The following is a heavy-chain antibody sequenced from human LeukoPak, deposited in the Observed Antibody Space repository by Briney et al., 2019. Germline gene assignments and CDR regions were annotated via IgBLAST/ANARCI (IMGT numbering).Heavy chain of an antibody. V-gene: IGHV4-34*01. J-gene: IGHJ4*02. Sequence: SETLSLTCAVYGGSFSGYYWSWIRQPPGKGLEWIGEINHSGSTNYNPSLKSRVTISVDTSKNQFSLKLSSVTAADTAVYYRARGISHYSGWLPTPTMYFDYWGQGTLVTVSS. D-gene: IGHD6-19*01. CDR3: ARGISHYSGWLPTPTMYFDY. CDR2: INHSGST. CDR1: GGSFSGYY.